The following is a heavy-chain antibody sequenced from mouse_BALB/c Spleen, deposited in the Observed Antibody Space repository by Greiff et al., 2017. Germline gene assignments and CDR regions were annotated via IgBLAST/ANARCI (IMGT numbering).Heavy chain of an antibody. CDR2: ISTYYGDA. Sequence: QVQLQQSGAELVRPGVSVKISCKGSGYTFTDYAMHWVKQSHAKSLEWIGVISTYYGDASYNQKFKGKATLTVDKSSSTAYMELARLTSEDSAIYYCARGRTARATFDYWGQGTTLTVSS. D-gene: IGHD3-2*01. CDR1: GYTFTDYA. J-gene: IGHJ2*01. CDR3: ARGRTARATFDY. V-gene: IGHV1S137*01.